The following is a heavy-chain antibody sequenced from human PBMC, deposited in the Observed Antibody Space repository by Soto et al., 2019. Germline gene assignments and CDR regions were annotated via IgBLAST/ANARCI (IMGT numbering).Heavy chain of an antibody. CDR2: IIPIFGTA. J-gene: IGHJ4*02. CDR3: ARARVEGSKAGTKVLVFDY. CDR1: GGTFSSYA. V-gene: IGHV1-69*01. Sequence: QVQLVQSGAEVKKPGSSVKVSCKASGGTFSSYAISWVRQAPGQGLEWMGWIIPIFGTANYAQKFQGRVTITADEYTSTAYMELSSLRSEDTAVYYCARARVEGSKAGTKVLVFDYWGQGTLVTVSS. D-gene: IGHD1-1*01.